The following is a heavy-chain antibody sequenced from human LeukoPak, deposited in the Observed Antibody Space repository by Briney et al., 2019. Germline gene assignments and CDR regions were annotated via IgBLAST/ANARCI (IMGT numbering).Heavy chain of an antibody. D-gene: IGHD3-22*01. V-gene: IGHV3-7*01. CDR2: IKQDGSEK. J-gene: IGHJ3*02. CDR3: ARDYPYYYDSSAPPGAFDI. CDR1: GFTFSSYW. Sequence: GGSLRLSCAASGFTFSSYWMSWVRQAPGKGLEWVANIKQDGSEKYYVDSVKGRFTISRDNAKNSLYLQMNSLRAEDTAVYYCARDYPYYYDSSAPPGAFDIWGQGTMVTVSS.